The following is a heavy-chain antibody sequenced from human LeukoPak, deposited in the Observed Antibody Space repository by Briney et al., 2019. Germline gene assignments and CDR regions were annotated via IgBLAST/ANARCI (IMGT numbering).Heavy chain of an antibody. Sequence: ASVKVSCKASGYTFTGYYMHWVRQAPGQGLEWMGRINPNSGGTNYAQKFQGRVTMTRDTSINTAYMELSRLRSDDTAVYYCATWSEDTAMVDFGYWGQGTLVTVSS. J-gene: IGHJ4*02. CDR2: INPNSGGT. CDR1: GYTFTGYY. D-gene: IGHD5-18*01. V-gene: IGHV1-2*06. CDR3: ATWSEDTAMVDFGY.